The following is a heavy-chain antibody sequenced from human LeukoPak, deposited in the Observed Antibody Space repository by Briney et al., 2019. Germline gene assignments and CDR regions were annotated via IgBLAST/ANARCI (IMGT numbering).Heavy chain of an antibody. CDR1: GGSFSGYY. CDR2: INHSGST. CDR3: ASSAITMVRGVITLFDY. V-gene: IGHV4-34*01. J-gene: IGHJ4*02. Sequence: SETLSLTCAVYGGSFSGYYWSWIRQPPGKGLEWIGEINHSGSTNYNPSFKSRVTISVDTSKNQFSLKLSSVTAADTAVYYCASSAITMVRGVITLFDYWGQGTLVTVSS. D-gene: IGHD3-10*01.